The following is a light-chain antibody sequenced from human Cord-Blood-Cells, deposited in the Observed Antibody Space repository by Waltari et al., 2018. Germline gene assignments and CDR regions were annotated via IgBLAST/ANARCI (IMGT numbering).Light chain of an antibody. CDR3: SSYTSSSTWV. CDR1: SSDVGGYNY. CDR2: DVS. Sequence: QSALTQPASVSGSPGQSSTISCTGTSSDVGGYNYVSWYQQHPGKAPKLMIYDVSKRPAGLSNRFSGSTSGTTASLTISGLQAEDEADYYCSSYTSSSTWVFGGGTKLTVL. V-gene: IGLV2-14*01. J-gene: IGLJ3*02.